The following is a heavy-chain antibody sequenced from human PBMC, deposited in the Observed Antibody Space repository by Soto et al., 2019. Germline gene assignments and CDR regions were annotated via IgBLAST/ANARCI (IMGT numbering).Heavy chain of an antibody. Sequence: QVQLVQSGAEVKQPGSSVKVSCKASGGTFSSYAISWVRQAPGQGLEWMGGIIPIFGTANYAQKFQGRVTINADESTSTAYMELIRLRSEDTAVYYCARGLGYVDTAMDLDYWGQGTLVTVSS. CDR3: ARGLGYVDTAMDLDY. V-gene: IGHV1-69*01. CDR2: IIPIFGTA. CDR1: GGTFSSYA. J-gene: IGHJ4*02. D-gene: IGHD5-18*01.